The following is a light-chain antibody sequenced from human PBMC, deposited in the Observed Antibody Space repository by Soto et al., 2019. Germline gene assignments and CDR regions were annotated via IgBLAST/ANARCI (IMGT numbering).Light chain of an antibody. J-gene: IGLJ2*01. CDR1: SSDVGAYDY. CDR3: SSYTSSNTLV. Sequence: QSVLTQPASVSGSPGQSITISCTGTSSDVGAYDYVSWYQQHPGKAPKLMIFEVSDRPSGVSNRSSGSKSGNTASLTISGLQAEDEADYYCSSYTSSNTLVFGGGTKVTVL. CDR2: EVS. V-gene: IGLV2-14*01.